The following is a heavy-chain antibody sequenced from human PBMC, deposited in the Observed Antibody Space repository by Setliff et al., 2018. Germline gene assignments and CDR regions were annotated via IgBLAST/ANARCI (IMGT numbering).Heavy chain of an antibody. Sequence: GASVKVSCKASGYTFTTYYMHWVRQAPGQGLEWMGVINPSDGSTTYAQKFQGRVKMTRDTSTNTVYMQLSSLRSEATAVYYCARESTAKNFWGENSDYWGQGTLGTVSS. CDR3: ARESTAKNFWGENSDY. J-gene: IGHJ4*02. CDR2: INPSDGST. V-gene: IGHV1-46*01. D-gene: IGHD3-3*01. CDR1: GYTFTTYY.